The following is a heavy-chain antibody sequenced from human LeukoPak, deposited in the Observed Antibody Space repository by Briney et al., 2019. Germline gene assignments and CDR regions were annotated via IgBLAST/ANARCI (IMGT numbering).Heavy chain of an antibody. CDR3: ASLLDYYDSSGYYAPPRSHPL. CDR2: IIPIFGTA. CDR1: GGTFSSYA. D-gene: IGHD3-22*01. Sequence: ASVKVSCKASGGTFSSYAISWVRQAPGQGLEWMGGIIPIFGTANYAQKFQGRVTITADESTSTAYMELSSLRSEDTAVYYCASLLDYYDSSGYYAPPRSHPLWGQGTMVTVSS. J-gene: IGHJ3*01. V-gene: IGHV1-69*13.